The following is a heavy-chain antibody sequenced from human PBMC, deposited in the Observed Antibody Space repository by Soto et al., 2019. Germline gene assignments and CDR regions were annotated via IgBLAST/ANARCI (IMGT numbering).Heavy chain of an antibody. V-gene: IGHV4-59*01. CDR3: ERDVPGIAAAGAPDFYYGMDV. D-gene: IGHD6-13*01. CDR1: GGSISSYY. Sequence: PSETLSLTCTVSGGSISSYYWTWIRKPPGKGLEWIGYIHYSGSTNYNPSLKSRVTISIDTSKNQFSLKLRSVTAADTAEYYCERDVPGIAAAGAPDFYYGMDVWGRGTTVTVSS. CDR2: IHYSGST. J-gene: IGHJ6*02.